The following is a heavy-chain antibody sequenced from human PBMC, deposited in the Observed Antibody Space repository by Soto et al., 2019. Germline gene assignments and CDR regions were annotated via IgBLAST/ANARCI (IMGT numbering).Heavy chain of an antibody. CDR1: GYTFTSYA. CDR3: AREFVVVVAATGPFDY. Sequence: ASVKVSCKASGYTFTSYAMHWVRQAPGQRLEWMGWINAGNGNTKYSQKFQGRVTITRDTSASTAYMELSSLRSEDTAVYYCAREFVVVVAATGPFDYWGQGTLVTVSS. D-gene: IGHD2-15*01. J-gene: IGHJ4*02. V-gene: IGHV1-3*01. CDR2: INAGNGNT.